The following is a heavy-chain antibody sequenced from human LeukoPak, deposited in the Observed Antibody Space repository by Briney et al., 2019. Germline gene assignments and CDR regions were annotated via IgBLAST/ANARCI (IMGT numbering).Heavy chain of an antibody. CDR3: ARSKDLRLDDIYY. J-gene: IGHJ4*02. CDR1: GGTFSSYA. D-gene: IGHD3-9*01. V-gene: IGHV1-69*13. CDR2: IIPIFGTA. Sequence: SVKVSCKASGGTFSSYAFSWVRQAPGQGLEWMGGIIPIFGTANYAQKFQGRVTITADESTSSAYMELSSLSSEDTAVYYCARSKDLRLDDIYYWGQGTLVTVSS.